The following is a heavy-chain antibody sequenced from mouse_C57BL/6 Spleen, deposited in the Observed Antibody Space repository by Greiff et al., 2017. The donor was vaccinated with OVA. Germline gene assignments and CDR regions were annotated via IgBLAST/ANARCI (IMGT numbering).Heavy chain of an antibody. V-gene: IGHV1-54*01. J-gene: IGHJ4*01. CDR2: INPGSGGT. CDR1: GYAFTNYL. D-gene: IGHD2-1*01. Sequence: VQLQQSGAELVRPGTSVKVSCKASGYAFTNYLIEWVKQRPGQGLEWIGVINPGSGGTNYNEKFKGKATLTAAKSSSTAYMQLSSLTSEEYAVYFWERGGGIYYGYYSYAMDYWGQGTSVTVSA. CDR3: ERGGGIYYGYYSYAMDY.